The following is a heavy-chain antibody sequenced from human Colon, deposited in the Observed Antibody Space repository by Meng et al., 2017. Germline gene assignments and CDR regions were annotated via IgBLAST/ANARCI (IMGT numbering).Heavy chain of an antibody. CDR2: VSAYSGKT. D-gene: IGHD6-19*01. CDR1: GYIFNNYA. CDR3: SRYENSSGPTTNWFDP. J-gene: IGHJ5*02. V-gene: IGHV1-18*01. Sequence: ASVKVSCKASGYIFNNYAISWLRQSPGLGLEWMGWVSAYSGKTIYAQNFQGRLTLTTEISTTTANMELRSLRSDDTAIYYCSRYENSSGPTTNWFDPWGQGTLVTVSS.